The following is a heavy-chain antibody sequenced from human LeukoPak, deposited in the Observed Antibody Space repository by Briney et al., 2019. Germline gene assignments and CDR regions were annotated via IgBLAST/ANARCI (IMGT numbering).Heavy chain of an antibody. J-gene: IGHJ4*02. Sequence: GGSLRLSCAASGFTFSSYSMNWVRQAPGKGLEWVSSISSSSSYIYYADSVKGRFTISRDNANNSLYLQMNSLRAEDTAVYYCARDAPGEPIVVVPAAMAHWGQGTLVTVSS. CDR3: ARDAPGEPIVVVPAAMAH. V-gene: IGHV3-21*01. CDR1: GFTFSSYS. CDR2: ISSSSSYI. D-gene: IGHD2-2*01.